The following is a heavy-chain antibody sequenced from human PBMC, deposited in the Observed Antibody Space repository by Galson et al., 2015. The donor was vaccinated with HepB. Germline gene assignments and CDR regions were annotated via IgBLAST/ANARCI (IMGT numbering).Heavy chain of an antibody. J-gene: IGHJ4*02. D-gene: IGHD3-22*01. CDR2: IDWDDDK. CDR3: ARDYYHTSGYYMGFDY. V-gene: IGHV2-70*04. Sequence: PALVKPTQILTLTCTFSGFSLNTTGMRVSWIRQPPGKALEWLARIDWDDDKFYTTSLKTRLTISKDTSKNQVVLTMTNMDPVDTATYYCARDYYHTSGYYMGFDYWGQGTLVTVSS. CDR1: GFSLNTTGMR.